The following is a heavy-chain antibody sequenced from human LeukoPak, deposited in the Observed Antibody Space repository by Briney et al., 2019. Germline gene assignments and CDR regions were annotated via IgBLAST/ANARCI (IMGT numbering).Heavy chain of an antibody. J-gene: IGHJ4*02. D-gene: IGHD2-15*01. CDR1: GYSISSGYY. CDR2: IYHSGST. V-gene: IGHV4-38-2*01. CDR3: ARVNTSIVVVAAMGYFDY. Sequence: SETLSLTCAVSGYSISSGYYWGWIRQPPGKGLEWIGSIYHSGSTYYNPSLKSRVTISVDTSKNQFSLKLSSVTAADTAVCYCARVNTSIVVVAAMGYFDYWGQGTLVTVSS.